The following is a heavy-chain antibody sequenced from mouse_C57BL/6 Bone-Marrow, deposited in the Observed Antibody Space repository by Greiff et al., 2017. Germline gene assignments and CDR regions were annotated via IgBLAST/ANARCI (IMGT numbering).Heavy chain of an antibody. CDR1: GYTFTSYW. V-gene: IGHV1-53*01. D-gene: IGHD1-1*01. Sequence: QVQLQQPGTELVKPGASVKLSCKASGYTFTSYWMHWVKQRPGQGLEWIGNITPSNGGTNYNEKFKSKATLTVDKSSSTDSMQLSSLTSEDSAVSYCARREYDYYGFAYWGQGTLVTVSA. CDR2: ITPSNGGT. J-gene: IGHJ3*01. CDR3: ARREYDYYGFAY.